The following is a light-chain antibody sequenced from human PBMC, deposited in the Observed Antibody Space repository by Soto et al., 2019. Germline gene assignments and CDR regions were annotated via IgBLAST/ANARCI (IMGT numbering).Light chain of an antibody. V-gene: IGLV2-14*01. CDR2: DVS. Sequence: QSALTQPASVSGSPGQSITISCTGTSSDVGGYNYVSWYQQHPGKAPKFMIYDVSNRPSGVSNRFSGSKSGNTASLTISGLQAEAEDDDYCGSYTTRNTSQLLFGTGTKVTVL. J-gene: IGLJ1*01. CDR1: SSDVGGYNY. CDR3: GSYTTRNTSQLL.